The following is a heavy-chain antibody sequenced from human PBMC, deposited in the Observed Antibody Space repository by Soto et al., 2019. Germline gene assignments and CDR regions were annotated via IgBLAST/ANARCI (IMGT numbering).Heavy chain of an antibody. D-gene: IGHD3-22*01. CDR3: ARVKGDVNCGCGYNWFER. CDR2: IYCSVST. J-gene: IGHJ5*02. Sequence: SETLSLTCTVSGGSISSGGYYWSWIPQHPGKGLEWIGYIYCSVSTYYNPSLKSRVTISVDTSKNHFSLNLSSVTAADTAVYYSARVKGDVNCGCGYNWFERWVQGTLVSVSA. V-gene: IGHV4-31*03. CDR1: GGSISSGGYY.